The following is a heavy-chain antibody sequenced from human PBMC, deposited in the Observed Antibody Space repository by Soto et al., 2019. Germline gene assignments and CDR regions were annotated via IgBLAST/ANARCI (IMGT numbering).Heavy chain of an antibody. CDR2: IYSGGST. J-gene: IGHJ5*02. CDR1: GFTVSSNY. Sequence: RLSCAASGFTVSSNYMSWVRQAPGKGLEWVSVIYSGGSTYYADSVKGRFTISRDNSKNTLYLQMNSLRAEDTAVYYCARGGQQLVPWFDPWGQGTLVTVSS. V-gene: IGHV3-53*01. CDR3: ARGGQQLVPWFDP. D-gene: IGHD6-13*01.